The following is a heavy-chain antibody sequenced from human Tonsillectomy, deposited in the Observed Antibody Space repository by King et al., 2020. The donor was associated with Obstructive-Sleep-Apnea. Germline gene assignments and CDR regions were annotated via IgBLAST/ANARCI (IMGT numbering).Heavy chain of an antibody. CDR1: GGSFSGYY. Sequence: VQLQQWGAGLLKPSETLSLTCAVYGGSFSGYYWSWIRQPPGKGLEWIGEINHSGDTNYNPSLKSRVTISADTSKRQFSLKLSPVTAADTAVYYCARDLYIRGGWRFIDYWGQGTLVIVSS. CDR3: ARDLYIRGGWRFIDY. CDR2: INHSGDT. D-gene: IGHD3-10*02. J-gene: IGHJ4*02. V-gene: IGHV4-34*01.